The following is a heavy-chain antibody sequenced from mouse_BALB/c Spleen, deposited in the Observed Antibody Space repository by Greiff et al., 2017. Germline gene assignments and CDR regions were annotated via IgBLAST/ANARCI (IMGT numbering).Heavy chain of an antibody. J-gene: IGHJ2*01. V-gene: IGHV2-9*02. CDR2: IWAGGST. D-gene: IGHD1-2*01. Sequence: QVQLQQSGPGLVAPSQSLSITCTVSGFSLTSYGVHWVRQPPGKGLEWLGVIWAGGSTNYNSALMSRLSISKDNSKSQVFLKMNSLQTDDTAMYYCARDYYGYGDYFDYWGQGTTLTVSS. CDR3: ARDYYGYGDYFDY. CDR1: GFSLTSYG.